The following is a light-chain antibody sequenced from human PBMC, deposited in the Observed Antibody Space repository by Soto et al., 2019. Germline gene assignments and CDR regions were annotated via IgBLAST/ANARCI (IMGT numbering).Light chain of an antibody. CDR3: CSFAGSPMWV. Sequence: QPVLTQPASVSGSLGQSITISCTGTSNDVGSYNHVSWYQQHPGKVPKVMIYEVNKRPSGVSNRFSGSKSGNTASLTISGLQAEDEADYYCCSFAGSPMWVLGGGTKLTVL. CDR1: SNDVGSYNH. J-gene: IGLJ3*02. V-gene: IGLV2-23*02. CDR2: EVN.